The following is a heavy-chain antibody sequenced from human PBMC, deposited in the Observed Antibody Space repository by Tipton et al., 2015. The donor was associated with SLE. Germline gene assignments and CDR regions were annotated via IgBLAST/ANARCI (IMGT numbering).Heavy chain of an antibody. Sequence: SLRLSCAASGFTFSSYWMSWVRQAPGKGLEWVSYISSSGSTIYYADSVKGRFTISRDNAKNSLYLQMNSLRAEDTAVYYCARDRGSGEAFDIWGQGTMVTVSS. CDR2: ISSSGSTI. CDR1: GFTFSSYW. J-gene: IGHJ3*02. D-gene: IGHD1-26*01. V-gene: IGHV3-48*03. CDR3: ARDRGSGEAFDI.